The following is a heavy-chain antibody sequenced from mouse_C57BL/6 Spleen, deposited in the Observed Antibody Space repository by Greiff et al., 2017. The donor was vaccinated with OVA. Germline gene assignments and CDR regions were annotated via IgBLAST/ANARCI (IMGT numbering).Heavy chain of an antibody. V-gene: IGHV3-6*01. D-gene: IGHD1-1*01. CDR2: ISYDGSN. J-gene: IGHJ4*01. Sequence: EVQLQQSGPGLVKPSQSLSLTCSVTGYSITSGYYWNWIRQFPGNKLEWMGYISYDGSNNYNPSLKNRISITRDTSKNQFFLKLNSVTTEDTATYYCARGLRSHYAMDYWGQGTSVTVSS. CDR3: ARGLRSHYAMDY. CDR1: GYSITSGYY.